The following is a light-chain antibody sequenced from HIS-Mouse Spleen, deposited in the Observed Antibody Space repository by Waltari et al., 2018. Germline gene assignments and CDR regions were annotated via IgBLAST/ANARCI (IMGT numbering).Light chain of an antibody. J-gene: IGLJ2*01. CDR1: ALPQKY. V-gene: IGLV3-10*01. CDR2: EDS. CDR3: YSTDSSGNHRV. Sequence: SYELTQPPSVSVSPGQTARITCSGDALPQKYAYWYQQKSGQAPVLVIYEDSKPPSGIPERFSGSSSGTMATLTISGAQVEDEADYYCYSTDSSGNHRVFGGGTKLTVL.